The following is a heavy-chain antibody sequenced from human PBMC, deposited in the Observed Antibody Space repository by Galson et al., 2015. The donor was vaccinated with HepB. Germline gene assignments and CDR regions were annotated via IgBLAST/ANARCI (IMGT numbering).Heavy chain of an antibody. CDR3: ARGNSSSSLDY. J-gene: IGHJ4*02. D-gene: IGHD6-6*01. Sequence: SLRLSCAGSGFTFSNYAMHWVRQAPGKGLEWVALISYDGTTKYYVDSVKGRFTMSRDNSRNTLFLQMNNLGVEDTALYYCARGNSSSSLDYWGQGTQVTVSS. CDR1: GFTFSNYA. V-gene: IGHV3-30-3*01. CDR2: ISYDGTTK.